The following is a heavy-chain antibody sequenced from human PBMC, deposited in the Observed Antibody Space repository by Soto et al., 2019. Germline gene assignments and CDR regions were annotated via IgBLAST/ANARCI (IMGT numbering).Heavy chain of an antibody. Sequence: ASVKVSCKASGYTFTGYYMYWVRHAPGQGLEWMGWINPNSGGTNYAQKFQGWVTMTRDTSISTDYMELSRLRSDDTAVYYCTSGAVLRFWEWLEPGRFDYWGQGTLVTVSS. V-gene: IGHV1-2*04. CDR1: GYTFTGYY. CDR3: TSGAVLRFWEWLEPGRFDY. J-gene: IGHJ4*02. D-gene: IGHD3-3*01. CDR2: INPNSGGT.